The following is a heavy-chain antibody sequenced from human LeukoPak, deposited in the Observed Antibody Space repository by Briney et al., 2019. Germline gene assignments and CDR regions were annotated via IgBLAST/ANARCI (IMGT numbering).Heavy chain of an antibody. V-gene: IGHV3-74*01. CDR3: ARDRPYYDFWSGYSNIYYYGMDV. CDR1: GFTFSSYW. CDR2: INSDGSST. J-gene: IGHJ6*02. D-gene: IGHD3-3*01. Sequence: GGSLRLSCAASGFTFSSYWMRWVRHAPGKGVVWVSRINSDGSSTSYADSVKGRFTISRDNAKNTLYLQMNSLRAEDTAVYYCARDRPYYDFWSGYSNIYYYGMDVWGQGTTVTVSS.